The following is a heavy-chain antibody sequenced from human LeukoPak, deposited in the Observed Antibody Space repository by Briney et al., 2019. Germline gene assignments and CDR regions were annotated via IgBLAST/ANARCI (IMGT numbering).Heavy chain of an antibody. CDR3: ARTYDFGRGPPGDAFDN. Sequence: GGSLRLSCEASGFTFSIYTMNWVRQAPGKGPEWISYIDARSGITYYADSVQGRFTISRDDARESVFLQMDGLRVDDTAVYYCARTYDFGRGPPGDAFDNWGPGTWVIVSA. V-gene: IGHV3-48*01. CDR1: GFTFSIYT. D-gene: IGHD3-3*01. CDR2: IDARSGIT. J-gene: IGHJ3*02.